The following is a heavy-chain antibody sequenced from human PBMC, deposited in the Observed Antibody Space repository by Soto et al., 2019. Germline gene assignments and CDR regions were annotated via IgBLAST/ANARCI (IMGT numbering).Heavy chain of an antibody. V-gene: IGHV3-11*06. Sequence: GGSRSLSCAASGFTFSDYYMSWIRQAPGKGLEWISYIGSSGSYTNYADSVKGRFTISRDNAKNSLYLQMNSLRAEDTAVYYCARDYYDSSGYPTFDYWGQGTLVTVSS. CDR1: GFTFSDYY. D-gene: IGHD3-22*01. CDR3: ARDYYDSSGYPTFDY. CDR2: IGSSGSYT. J-gene: IGHJ4*02.